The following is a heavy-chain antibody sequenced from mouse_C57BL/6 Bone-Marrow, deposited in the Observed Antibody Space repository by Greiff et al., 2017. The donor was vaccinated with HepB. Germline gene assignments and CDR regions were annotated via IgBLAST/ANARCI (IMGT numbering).Heavy chain of an antibody. CDR1: GFNIKDDY. Sequence: EVQRVESGAELVRPGASVKLSCTASGFNIKDDYMHWVKQRPEQGLEWIGWIDPENGDTEYASKFQGKATITADTSSNTAYLQLSSLTSEDTAVYYCTTPYYYGSSYWYFDVWGTGTTVTVSS. D-gene: IGHD1-1*01. CDR2: IDPENGDT. J-gene: IGHJ1*03. V-gene: IGHV14-4*01. CDR3: TTPYYYGSSYWYFDV.